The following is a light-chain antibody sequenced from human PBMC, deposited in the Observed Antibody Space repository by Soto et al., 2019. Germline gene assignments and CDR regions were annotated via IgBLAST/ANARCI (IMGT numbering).Light chain of an antibody. CDR1: QSVSSY. Sequence: EIVLTQSPATLSLSPGERATLSCRASQSVSSYLAWYQQKPGQAPRLLIYDASNRATGIPARFSGSGSGTDFTLTISNLEPEDFAVYYCQQYGSSYPWTFGQGTKVDIK. CDR2: DAS. V-gene: IGKV3-11*01. CDR3: QQYGSSYPWT. J-gene: IGKJ1*01.